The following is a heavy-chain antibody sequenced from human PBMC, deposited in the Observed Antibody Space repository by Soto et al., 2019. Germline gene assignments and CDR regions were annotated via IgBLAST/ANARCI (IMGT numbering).Heavy chain of an antibody. Sequence: QVQLQESGPGLVKPSETLSLTCTVSGGSISTKYWNWIRQTPGKGLEWIGYIDYSGSSKSNPSLISRVTMSVDTSKNQFSLKLTSVTAADTAVYYCARDLGQWLGQGAFDIWGPGTMVTVSS. CDR3: ARDLGQWLGQGAFDI. V-gene: IGHV4-59*12. D-gene: IGHD6-19*01. CDR1: GGSISTKY. CDR2: IDYSGSS. J-gene: IGHJ3*02.